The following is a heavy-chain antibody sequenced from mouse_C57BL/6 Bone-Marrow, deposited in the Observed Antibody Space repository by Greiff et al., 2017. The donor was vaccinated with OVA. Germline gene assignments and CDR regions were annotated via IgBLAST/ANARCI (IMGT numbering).Heavy chain of an antibody. CDR2: IFPGSGST. CDR1: GYTFTDYY. J-gene: IGHJ3*01. Sequence: VKLVESGPELVKPGASVKISCKASGYTFTDYYINWVKQRPGQGLEWIGWIFPGSGSTYYNEKFKGKATLTVDKSSSTAYMLLSSLTSEDSAVYFCARDYYYGSSPFAYWGQGTLVTVSA. CDR3: ARDYYYGSSPFAY. D-gene: IGHD1-1*01. V-gene: IGHV1-75*01.